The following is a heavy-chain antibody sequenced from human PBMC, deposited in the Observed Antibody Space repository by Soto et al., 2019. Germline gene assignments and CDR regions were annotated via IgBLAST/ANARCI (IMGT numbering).Heavy chain of an antibody. D-gene: IGHD2-8*02. V-gene: IGHV3-30*03. CDR3: TGEVASGY. Sequence: QVQLVESGGGVVQPGRSLRLSCAVSGFTVSTYGMHWVRQAPGKGLEWVAVISRDGGNKYYADSVKGRFTISRAKSGNTFFLEMNSLRGDDMAVYYCTGEVASGYWGQGTLVTVSS. CDR2: ISRDGGNK. CDR1: GFTVSTYG. J-gene: IGHJ4*02.